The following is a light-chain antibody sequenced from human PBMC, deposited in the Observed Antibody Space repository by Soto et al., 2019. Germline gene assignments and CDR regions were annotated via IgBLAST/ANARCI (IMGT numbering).Light chain of an antibody. J-gene: IGKJ3*01. CDR1: QTIGTY. V-gene: IGKV1-39*01. Sequence: DIQMTQSPSSLSASVGDRVTITCRASQTIGTYVNWYQQTPGKAPKLLIYVASSLQSGVPSRFSGRGSGTDFTLTISSLQPEDFATYSCHQSFTTPVTFGPGTKVDIK. CDR2: VAS. CDR3: HQSFTTPVT.